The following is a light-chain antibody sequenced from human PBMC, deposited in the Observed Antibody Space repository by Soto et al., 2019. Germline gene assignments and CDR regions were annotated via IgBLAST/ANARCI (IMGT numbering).Light chain of an antibody. V-gene: IGKV1-5*01. CDR3: QQYNSYSWT. CDR1: QSISSW. CDR2: DAS. J-gene: IGKJ1*01. Sequence: DIQMTQSPSTLSASVGDRVTITCRASQSISSWLAWYQQKPGKAPKLLIYDASSLESGVPSRFSGSGSGTESTLTISSLQPDDFETYYCQQYNSYSWTFGQGTKVDI.